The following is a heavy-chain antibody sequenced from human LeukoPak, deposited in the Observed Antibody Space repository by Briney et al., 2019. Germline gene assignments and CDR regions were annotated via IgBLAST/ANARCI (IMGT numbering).Heavy chain of an antibody. CDR2: INHSGST. D-gene: IGHD3-3*01. J-gene: IGHJ6*03. Sequence: SETLSLTCAVYGGSFSGYYWSWNRQPPGKGLEWIGEINHSGSTNYNPSLKSRVTISVDTSKNQFSLKLSSVTAADTAVYYCARGRVATYDFWSGQNYYYYYMDVWGKGTTVTVSS. CDR3: ARGRVATYDFWSGQNYYYYYMDV. V-gene: IGHV4-34*01. CDR1: GGSFSGYY.